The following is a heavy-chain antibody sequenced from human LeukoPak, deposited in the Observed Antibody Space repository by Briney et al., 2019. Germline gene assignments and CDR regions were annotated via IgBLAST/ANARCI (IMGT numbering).Heavy chain of an antibody. V-gene: IGHV4-4*02. CDR3: AVSVASSSWYGAEYFQH. Sequence: KPSGTLSLTCAVSGGSISSSNWWSWVRQPPGKGLEWIGEIYHSGSTNYNPSLKSRVTISVDKSKNQFSLKLSSVTAADTAVYYCAVSVASSSWYGAEYFQHWGQGTLVTVSS. J-gene: IGHJ1*01. CDR1: GGSISSSNW. CDR2: IYHSGST. D-gene: IGHD6-13*01.